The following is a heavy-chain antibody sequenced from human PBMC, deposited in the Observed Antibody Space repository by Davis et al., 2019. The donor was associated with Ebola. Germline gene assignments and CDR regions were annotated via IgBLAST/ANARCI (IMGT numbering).Heavy chain of an antibody. CDR3: ARGVGGTTDY. V-gene: IGHV1-18*01. J-gene: IGHJ4*02. Sequence: AASVKVSCKASGYTFTSCGISWVRQAPGQGLEWMGWINAGNGNTKYSQKFQGRVTITRDTSASTAYMELSSLRSEDTAVYYCARGVGGTTDYWGQGTLVTVSS. CDR2: INAGNGNT. CDR1: GYTFTSCG. D-gene: IGHD1-7*01.